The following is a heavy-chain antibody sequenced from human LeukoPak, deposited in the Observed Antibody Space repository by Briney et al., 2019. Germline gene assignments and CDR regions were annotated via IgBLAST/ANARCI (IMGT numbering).Heavy chain of an antibody. V-gene: IGHV3-74*01. Sequence: GGSLRLSCAASGFTFSSYWMHWVRQAPGKGLVSVSRINSDGSSTSYADSVKGRFTISRDNAKNTLYLQMNSLRAEDTAVYYCARDLGRNNDYWGQGTLVTVSS. J-gene: IGHJ4*02. CDR2: INSDGSST. CDR3: ARDLGRNNDY. CDR1: GFTFSSYW.